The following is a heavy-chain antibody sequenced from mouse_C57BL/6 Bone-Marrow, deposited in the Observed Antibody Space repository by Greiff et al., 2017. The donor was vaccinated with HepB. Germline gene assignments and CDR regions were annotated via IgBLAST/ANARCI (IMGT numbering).Heavy chain of an antibody. V-gene: IGHV1-64*01. D-gene: IGHD1-1*01. Sequence: VQLQQPGAELVKPGASVKLSCKASSYTFTSYWMHWVKQRPGQGLEWIGMIHPNSGSTNYNEKFKSKATLTVDKSSSTAYMQLSSLTSEDSAVYYCARSITTVVAPRFAYWGQGTLVTVSA. CDR2: IHPNSGST. CDR1: SYTFTSYW. CDR3: ARSITTVVAPRFAY. J-gene: IGHJ3*01.